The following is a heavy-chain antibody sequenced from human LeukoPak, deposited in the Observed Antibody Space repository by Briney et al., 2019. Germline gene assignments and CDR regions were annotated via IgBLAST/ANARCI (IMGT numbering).Heavy chain of an antibody. CDR1: GFTFSSYG. Sequence: GESLRLSCAASGFTFSSYGMHWVRQAPGKGLEWVAGIWYDGSNKYYADSVKGRFTISRDNSKNTLSLQMNSLRAEDTAVYYCARGDSGSSAFDIWGQGTMVNVS. J-gene: IGHJ3*02. D-gene: IGHD1-26*01. CDR3: ARGDSGSSAFDI. CDR2: IWYDGSNK. V-gene: IGHV3-33*01.